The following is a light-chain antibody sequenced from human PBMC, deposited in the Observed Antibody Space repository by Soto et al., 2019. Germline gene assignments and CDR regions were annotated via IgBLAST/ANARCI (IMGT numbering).Light chain of an antibody. CDR3: QQRSNWPPEGT. Sequence: EIVLTQSPATLSLSPGERATLSCRASQSVNSYLAWYQQKPGQAPRLLIYDASNRATGIPARFSGSGSGTDFTLTISSLEPEDFAVYYCQQRSNWPPEGTFGQRTKVEIK. CDR1: QSVNSY. V-gene: IGKV3-11*01. CDR2: DAS. J-gene: IGKJ1*01.